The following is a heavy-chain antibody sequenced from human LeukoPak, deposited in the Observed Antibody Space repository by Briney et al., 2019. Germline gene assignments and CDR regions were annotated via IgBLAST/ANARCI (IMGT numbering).Heavy chain of an antibody. Sequence: SETLSLTCTVPDGSISSSSYYWSWIRQPPGKGLEWIGSVYYSGSTYFNPSLKSRVTISVDTSKNQFSLKLSSVTAADTAVYYCARAYYYYYYYMDVWGKGTTVTVSS. CDR1: DGSISSSSYY. V-gene: IGHV4-39*01. CDR2: VYYSGST. J-gene: IGHJ6*03. CDR3: ARAYYYYYYYMDV.